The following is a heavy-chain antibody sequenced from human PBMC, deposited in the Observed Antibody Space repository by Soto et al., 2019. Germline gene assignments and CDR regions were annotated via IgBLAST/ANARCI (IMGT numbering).Heavy chain of an antibody. CDR3: ARENYYKMDV. V-gene: IGHV3-11*05. CDR2: ISNSGIT. J-gene: IGHJ6*02. Sequence: QVQLVESGGGLVKPGRSLRLSCAASGFIFSDYYMTWIRQSPGKGLEWISYISNSGITNYADSVKGRFTISRDNAKNSLYLQMDSLRAEDTAVYYCARENYYKMDVWGQGTTVTVSS. CDR1: GFIFSDYY.